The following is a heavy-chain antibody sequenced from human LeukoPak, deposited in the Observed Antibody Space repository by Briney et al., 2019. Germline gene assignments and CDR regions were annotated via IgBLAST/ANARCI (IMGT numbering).Heavy chain of an antibody. CDR2: ISGYNGHT. J-gene: IGHJ5*02. D-gene: IGHD1-26*01. Sequence: GASVKVSCKASGDRFNSFGISWVRQVPGQGLEWMGWISGYNGHTKYSQNLLGRVTLTTDTSSSTAYMELRGLRSDDTAVYYCARKIAPGGTGLGCLDAWGQGTLVLVSS. CDR3: ARKIAPGGTGLGCLDA. V-gene: IGHV1-18*01. CDR1: GDRFNSFG.